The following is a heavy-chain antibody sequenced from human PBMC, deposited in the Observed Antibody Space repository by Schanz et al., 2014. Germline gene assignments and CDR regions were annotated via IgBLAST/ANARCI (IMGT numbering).Heavy chain of an antibody. CDR1: GFTFSDYY. J-gene: IGHJ4*02. V-gene: IGHV3-11*05. CDR3: ARLDSSSWYPRY. CDR2: ISSSGSYT. Sequence: QVQPVEFGGGLVKPGGSLRLSCAASGFTFSDYYMSWICQAPGKGLEWVSYISSSGSYTNYADSVKGRFTTSRDNGKKSMYLQMNSLRAEDTAVYYCARLDSSSWYPRYWGQGTLVTVSS. D-gene: IGHD6-13*01.